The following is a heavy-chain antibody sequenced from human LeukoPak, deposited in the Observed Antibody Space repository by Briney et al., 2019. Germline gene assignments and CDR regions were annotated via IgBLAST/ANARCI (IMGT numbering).Heavy chain of an antibody. D-gene: IGHD4-23*01. Sequence: PSETLSLTCTVSGGSISSGSYYWRWIRQPAGKGLEWIGRIYTSGSTNYNPSLKSRVTISVDTSKNQFSLKLSSVTAADTAVYYCARDRLRWPKIDYWGQGTLVTVSS. CDR3: ARDRLRWPKIDY. J-gene: IGHJ4*02. CDR1: GGSISSGSYY. CDR2: IYTSGST. V-gene: IGHV4-61*02.